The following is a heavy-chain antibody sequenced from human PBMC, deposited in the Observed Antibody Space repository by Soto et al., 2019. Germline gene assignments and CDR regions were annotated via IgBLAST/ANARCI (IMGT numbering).Heavy chain of an antibody. CDR3: AREAYCGGDCASGYFDY. CDR1: GFTFSGYA. V-gene: IGHV3-23*01. CDR2: ISGSGGST. D-gene: IGHD2-21*02. Sequence: SLRLSCAASGFTFSGYAMSWVRQAPGKGLEWVSAISGSGGSTYYADSVKGRFTISRDNSKNTTYLQMNSLRAEDTAVYYCAREAYCGGDCASGYFDYWGKGTLVTVSS. J-gene: IGHJ4*02.